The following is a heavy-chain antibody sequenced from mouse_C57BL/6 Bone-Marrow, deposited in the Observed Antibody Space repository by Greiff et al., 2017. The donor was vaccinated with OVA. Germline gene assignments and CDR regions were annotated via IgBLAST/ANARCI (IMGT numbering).Heavy chain of an antibody. V-gene: IGHV1-22*01. CDR2: INPNNGGT. CDR3: ALLLVFYFDY. CDR1: GYTFTDYK. J-gene: IGHJ2*01. D-gene: IGHD1-1*01. Sequence: VQLQQSGPELVKPGASVKMSCKASGYTFTDYKMHWVKQSHGKSLEWIGYINPNNGGTSYNQKFKGKATLTVNKSSSTAYMELRSLTSEDSAVYYCALLLVFYFDYWGQGTTLTVSS.